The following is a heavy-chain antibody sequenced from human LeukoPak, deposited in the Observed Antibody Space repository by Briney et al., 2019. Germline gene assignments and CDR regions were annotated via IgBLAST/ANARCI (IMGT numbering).Heavy chain of an antibody. CDR1: GFTFSSYS. D-gene: IGHD3-10*01. CDR2: ISSSSSTI. J-gene: IGHJ2*01. CDR3: ARDLTEGPFGHLPPLRYFDL. Sequence: GGSLRLSCAASGFTFSSYSMNWVRQAPGKGLEWVSCISSSSSTIYYADSVKGRFTISRDNAKNSLYLQMNSLRAEDTAVYYCARDLTEGPFGHLPPLRYFDLWGRGTLVTVSS. V-gene: IGHV3-48*04.